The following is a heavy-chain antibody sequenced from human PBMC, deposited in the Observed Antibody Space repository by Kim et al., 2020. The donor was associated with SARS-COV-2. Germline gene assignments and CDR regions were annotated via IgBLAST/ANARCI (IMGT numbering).Heavy chain of an antibody. D-gene: IGHD5-12*01. J-gene: IGHJ4*02. CDR3: AKGSGRSRPYYVDY. CDR2: LAVDYVST. Sequence: GGSLRLSCAASGFTFSSYVMSWVRQAPGKGLEWVSALAVDYVSTSLADSVKGRFTISRDNSKNTVYLQMNSLRVEDTAVYYCAKGSGRSRPYYVDYWGQGTLVTVSS. V-gene: IGHV3-23*01. CDR1: GFTFSSYV.